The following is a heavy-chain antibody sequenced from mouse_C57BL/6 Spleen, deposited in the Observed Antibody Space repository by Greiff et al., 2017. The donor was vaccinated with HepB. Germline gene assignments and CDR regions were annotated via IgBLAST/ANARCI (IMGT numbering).Heavy chain of an antibody. CDR3: ARWIYDGSYWYFDV. CDR2: IDPSDSET. Sequence: QVQLQQPGAELVRPGSSVKLSCKASGYTFTSYWMHWVKQRPIQGLEWIGNIDPSDSETHYNQKFKDKATLTVDKSSSTAYMQLSSLTSEDSAVYYCARWIYDGSYWYFDVWGTGTTVTVSS. CDR1: GYTFTSYW. D-gene: IGHD2-3*01. V-gene: IGHV1-52*01. J-gene: IGHJ1*03.